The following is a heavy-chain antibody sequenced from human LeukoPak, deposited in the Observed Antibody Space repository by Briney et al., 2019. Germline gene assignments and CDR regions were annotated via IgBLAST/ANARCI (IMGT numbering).Heavy chain of an antibody. CDR3: ARDKAVTTELTQYFHH. D-gene: IGHD4-11*01. Sequence: PSQTLSLTCTVSGGSISSGDYYWSWIRQPPGKGLEWIGYIYYSGSTYYNLSLKSRVTISVDTSKYQCSLRLSSVTAADTAVYYCARDKAVTTELTQYFHHWGQGTLVTVSS. CDR1: GGSISSGDYY. CDR2: IYYSGST. V-gene: IGHV4-30-4*08. J-gene: IGHJ1*01.